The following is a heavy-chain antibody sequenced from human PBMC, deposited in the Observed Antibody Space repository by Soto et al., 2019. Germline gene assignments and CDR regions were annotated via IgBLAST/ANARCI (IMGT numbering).Heavy chain of an antibody. D-gene: IGHD3-10*01. Sequence: QVQLVESGGGVVEPGRSLRLSCAASGFTFSSDGVHWVLQAPGKGLEWVAVIWYDGSNQYYADSVKGRFTISRDNSKNTLYLQMNSLRAEDTAVYYCARAYGSGEIYYYYGMDVWGQGTTVTVSS. CDR3: ARAYGSGEIYYYYGMDV. J-gene: IGHJ6*02. CDR2: IWYDGSNQ. CDR1: GFTFSSDG. V-gene: IGHV3-33*01.